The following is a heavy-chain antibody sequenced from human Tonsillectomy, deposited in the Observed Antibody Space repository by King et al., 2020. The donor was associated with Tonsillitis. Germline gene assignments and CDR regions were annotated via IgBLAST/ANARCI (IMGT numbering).Heavy chain of an antibody. J-gene: IGHJ6*02. D-gene: IGHD4-17*01. CDR2: ISYDGSNK. CDR3: AKTTVTTSEVSYYYGMDV. V-gene: IGHV3-30*18. Sequence: VQLVESGGGVVQPGRSLRLSCAASGFTFSSYGIHWVRQAPGKGLEWVAVISYDGSNKYYADSPKGRFTISRDNSKNTLYLQMNSLRVEDTAVYYCAKTTVTTSEVSYYYGMDVWGQGTTVTVSS. CDR1: GFTFSSYG.